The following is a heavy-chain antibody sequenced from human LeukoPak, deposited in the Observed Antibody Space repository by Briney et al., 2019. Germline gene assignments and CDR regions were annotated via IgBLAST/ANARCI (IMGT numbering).Heavy chain of an antibody. Sequence: GASVKVSCKASGYSFTNYWIGWVRQLPGKGLEWMGIIYPGDSDTRYNPSFQSQVTISADKSINTAYLQWGSLKASDTAMYYCASQSNPSGLDFYYYMDVWGKGTTVTVSS. J-gene: IGHJ6*03. CDR1: GYSFTNYW. CDR3: ASQSNPSGLDFYYYMDV. V-gene: IGHV5-51*01. CDR2: IYPGDSDT.